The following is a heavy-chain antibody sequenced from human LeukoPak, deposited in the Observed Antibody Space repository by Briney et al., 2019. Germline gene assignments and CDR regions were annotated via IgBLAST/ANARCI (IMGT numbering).Heavy chain of an antibody. V-gene: IGHV1-24*01. J-gene: IGHJ4*02. CDR2: FDPEDGET. Sequence: SVKVSCKVSGYTLTELSMHWVRQDPGKGLEWMGGFDPEDGETIYAQKFQGRVTMTEDTSTDTAYMELSSLRSEDTAVYYCATVAAYFSSGWYYFDYWGQGTLVTVSS. CDR1: GYTLTELS. CDR3: ATVAAYFSSGWYYFDY. D-gene: IGHD6-19*01.